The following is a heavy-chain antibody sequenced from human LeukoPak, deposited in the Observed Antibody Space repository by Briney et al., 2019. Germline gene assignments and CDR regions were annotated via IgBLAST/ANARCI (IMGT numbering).Heavy chain of an antibody. V-gene: IGHV1-69*04. J-gene: IGHJ5*02. D-gene: IGHD6-13*01. CDR3: ASRRGSSSYGFDP. Sequence: GASVKVPCKASGYTFTSYGISWVRQAPGQGLEWMGRIIPILGIANYAQKFQGRVTITADKSTSTAYMELSSLRSEDTAVYYCASRRGSSSYGFDPWGQGTLVTVSS. CDR2: IIPILGIA. CDR1: GYTFTSYG.